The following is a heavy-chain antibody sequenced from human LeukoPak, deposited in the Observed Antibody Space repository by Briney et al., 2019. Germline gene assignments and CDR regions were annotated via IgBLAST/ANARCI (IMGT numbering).Heavy chain of an antibody. CDR2: INPSGGTT. D-gene: IGHD5-18*01. CDR1: GYTFTQYY. Sequence: GASVKVSCKASGYTFTQYYIQWVRQAPGQGLKWMGKINPSGGTTDYAQKFQGRVTLTRDTSTSTVYMELSSLRSEDTAVYYCARSPYTNGSLFYLDNWGQGTLVTVSS. CDR3: ARSPYTNGSLFYLDN. V-gene: IGHV1-46*01. J-gene: IGHJ4*02.